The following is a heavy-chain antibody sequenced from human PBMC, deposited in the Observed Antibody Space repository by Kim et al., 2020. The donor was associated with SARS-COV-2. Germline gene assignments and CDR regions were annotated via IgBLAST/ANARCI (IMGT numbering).Heavy chain of an antibody. D-gene: IGHD3-10*01. Sequence: VKGRYTTSTDKSKSTLYLQMRSLRAEDTAVYYCAKDEAVRGSEGVDWFDPWGQGTLVTVSS. V-gene: IGHV3-33*03. J-gene: IGHJ5*02. CDR3: AKDEAVRGSEGVDWFDP.